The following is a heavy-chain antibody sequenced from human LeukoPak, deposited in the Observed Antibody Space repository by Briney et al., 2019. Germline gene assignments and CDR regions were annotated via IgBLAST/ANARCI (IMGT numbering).Heavy chain of an antibody. J-gene: IGHJ3*01. D-gene: IGHD3-16*01. CDR2: IRGGGAGA. V-gene: IGHV3-23*01. CDR1: EFTFGNFA. Sequence: PGGPLRPSCTASEFTFGNFAMSWVRKSPGKGLKWVSYIRGGGAGALYADSVKARFPVSTDNSRSTLSFQRNTRRARDPAVYYCAKCAQSYGNDAFDLWGPGTMVTVSS. CDR3: AKCAQSYGNDAFDL.